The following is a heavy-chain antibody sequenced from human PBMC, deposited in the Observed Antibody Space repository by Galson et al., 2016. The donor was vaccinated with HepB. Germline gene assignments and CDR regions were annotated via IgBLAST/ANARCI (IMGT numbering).Heavy chain of an antibody. CDR3: AKSGGSGTHFYDS. Sequence: SLRLSCAASGFTVSNNYMRWVRQAPGKGLEWVSLIYSDGTTSYADSVKGRFTISRDNSKNTLDLLMNNLRAEDTAIYYCAKSGGSGTHFYDSWGPGTLVTVSS. D-gene: IGHD2-15*01. V-gene: IGHV3-53*01. CDR1: GFTVSNNY. CDR2: IYSDGTT. J-gene: IGHJ4*02.